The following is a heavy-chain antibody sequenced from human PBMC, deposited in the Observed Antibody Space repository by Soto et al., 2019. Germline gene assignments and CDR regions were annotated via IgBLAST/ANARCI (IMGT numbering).Heavy chain of an antibody. CDR1: GFTFSSYD. CDR2: IGTAGDT. J-gene: IGHJ3*02. D-gene: IGHD3-3*02. Sequence: EVQLVESGGGLVQPGGSLRLSCAASGFTFSSYDMHWVRQATGKGLEWVSAIGTAGDTYYPGSVKGRFTISRENAKNSLYLQMTSLRAEDTAVYYCARGHSLHFWSGSHAFDIWGQGTMVTVSS. CDR3: ARGHSLHFWSGSHAFDI. V-gene: IGHV3-13*01.